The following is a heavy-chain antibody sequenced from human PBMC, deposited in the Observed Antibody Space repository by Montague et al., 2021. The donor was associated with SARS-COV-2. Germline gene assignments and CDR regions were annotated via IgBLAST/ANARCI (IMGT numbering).Heavy chain of an antibody. V-gene: IGHV4-59*13. J-gene: IGHJ4*02. Sequence: SETLSLTCTVSSGSISNYYWSWIRQPPGKGLGWIGYVYSSGSTNYNPSLEGRVTMSVATSKNQFSLKLISVTAADTAVYYCARVRYSDGWTFDYWGQGTLVTVSS. CDR3: ARVRYSDGWTFDY. CDR1: SGSISNYY. CDR2: VYSSGST. D-gene: IGHD6-19*01.